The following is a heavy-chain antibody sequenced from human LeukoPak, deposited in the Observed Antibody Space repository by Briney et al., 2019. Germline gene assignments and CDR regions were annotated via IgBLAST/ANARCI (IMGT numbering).Heavy chain of an antibody. CDR2: TSGYNTYT. J-gene: IGHJ3*01. CDR1: NNTLSNNG. Sequence: ASVKVSCKASNNTLSNNGITWVRQAPGQGLEWMGLTSGYNTYTTYAQKFQDRVTMTKDTSTSTAYMEMRSVRSDDTAIYYCARVRLVWGMETFDLWGQGTMVIVSS. D-gene: IGHD3-16*01. V-gene: IGHV1-18*01. CDR3: ARVRLVWGMETFDL.